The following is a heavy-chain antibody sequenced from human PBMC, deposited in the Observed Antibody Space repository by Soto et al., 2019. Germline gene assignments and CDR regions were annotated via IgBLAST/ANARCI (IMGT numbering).Heavy chain of an antibody. D-gene: IGHD3-22*01. CDR3: ARALENYDSSGYYYDHGFDY. V-gene: IGHV3-48*01. Sequence: GGSLRLSCAASGFTFSSYSMNWVRQAPGKGLEWVSYISSSSSTIYYADSVKGRFTISRDNAKNSLYLQMNSLRAEDTAVYYCARALENYDSSGYYYDHGFDYWGQGTLVTVSS. CDR1: GFTFSSYS. CDR2: ISSSSSTI. J-gene: IGHJ4*02.